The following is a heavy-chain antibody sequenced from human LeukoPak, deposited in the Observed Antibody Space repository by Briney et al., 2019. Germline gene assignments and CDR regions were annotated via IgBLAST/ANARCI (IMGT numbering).Heavy chain of an antibody. CDR1: GFTVSSNY. J-gene: IGHJ4*02. CDR2: IYSGGRT. V-gene: IGHV3-53*01. Sequence: RPGGSLRLSCAASGFTVSSNYMSWVRQAPGKGLEWVSVIYSGGRTYYADSVKGRFTISRGNSKNTLYLQMNSLRAEDTAVYYCARGHSYGLYYFDYWGQGTLVTVSS. CDR3: ARGHSYGLYYFDY. D-gene: IGHD5-18*01.